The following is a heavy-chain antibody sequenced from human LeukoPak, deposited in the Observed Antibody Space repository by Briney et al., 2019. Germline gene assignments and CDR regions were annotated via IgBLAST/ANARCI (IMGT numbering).Heavy chain of an antibody. CDR1: RFTFSNYW. CDR3: ARDRGYSYENDAFDI. V-gene: IGHV3-21*01. Sequence: GGSLRLSCAASRFTFSNYWMNWVRQAPGKGLEWVSSISSSSSYIYYADSVKGRFTISRDNAKNSLYLQMNSLRAEDTAVYYCARDRGYSYENDAFDIWGQGTMVTVSS. J-gene: IGHJ3*02. CDR2: ISSSSSYI. D-gene: IGHD5-18*01.